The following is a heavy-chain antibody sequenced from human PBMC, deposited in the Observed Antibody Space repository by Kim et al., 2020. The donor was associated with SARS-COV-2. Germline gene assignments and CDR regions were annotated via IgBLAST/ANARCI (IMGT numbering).Heavy chain of an antibody. J-gene: IGHJ6*02. CDR1: GYTFTSYA. V-gene: IGHV1-3*01. CDR3: ARLAVAGIWLDYYYGMDV. D-gene: IGHD6-19*01. CDR2: INAGNGNT. Sequence: ASVKVSCKASGYTFTSYAMHWVRQAPGQRLEWMGWINAGNGNTKYSQKFQGRVTITRDTSASTAYMELSSLRSEDTAVYYCARLAVAGIWLDYYYGMDVWGQGTTVTVSS.